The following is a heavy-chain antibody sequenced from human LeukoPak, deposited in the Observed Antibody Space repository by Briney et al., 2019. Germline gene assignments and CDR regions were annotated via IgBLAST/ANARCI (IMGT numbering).Heavy chain of an antibody. J-gene: IGHJ4*02. V-gene: IGHV3-48*04. CDR2: ISRSGSTI. D-gene: IGHD6-19*01. CDR1: GFTFSSYA. CDR3: TRLYEQWLAL. Sequence: GGSLRLSCAASGFTFSSYAMHWVRQAPGKGLERVSYISRSGSTIYYADSVKGRFTISRDNAKNSLYLQMNSLKTEDTAVYYCTRLYEQWLALWGQGTLVTVSS.